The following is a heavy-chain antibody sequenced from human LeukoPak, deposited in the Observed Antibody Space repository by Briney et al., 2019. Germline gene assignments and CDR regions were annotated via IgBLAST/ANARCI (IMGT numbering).Heavy chain of an antibody. Sequence: SETLSLTCAVYGGSFSGYYWSWIRQPPGKGLEWIGEINHSGSTNYNPSLKSRVTISVDTSTNQFSLQLRYMTAADTAVYYCAEDIEGRIAGRPGRFDYWGQGTLVTVSS. J-gene: IGHJ4*01. D-gene: IGHD6-6*01. V-gene: IGHV4-34*01. CDR1: GGSFSGYY. CDR3: AEDIEGRIAGRPGRFDY. CDR2: INHSGST.